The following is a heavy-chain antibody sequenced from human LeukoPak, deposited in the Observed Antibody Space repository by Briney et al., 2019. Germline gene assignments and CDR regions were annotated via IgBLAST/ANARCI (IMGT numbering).Heavy chain of an antibody. CDR1: GGTFISYA. J-gene: IGHJ4*02. CDR3: ARGIGGSSWYYYFDY. D-gene: IGHD6-13*01. CDR2: IIAIFGTA. Sequence: SVKVSCKASGGTFISYAISWVRQAPGQGIEWMGRIIAIFGTANYAQKFQGRVTITTDEYTRTAYMELNSLRSEDTAVYYCARGIGGSSWYYYFDYWGQGTLVTVS. V-gene: IGHV1-69*05.